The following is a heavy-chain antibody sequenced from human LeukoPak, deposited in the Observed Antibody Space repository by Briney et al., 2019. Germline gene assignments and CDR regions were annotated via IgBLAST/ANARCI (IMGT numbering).Heavy chain of an antibody. CDR2: IYYSGSS. Sequence: PSETLSLTCTVSGGSISSSSYYWGWIRQPPGKGLEWIGSIYYSGSSYYNPSLKSRVTISVDTSKNQFSLKLSSVTAADTAVYYCARVGGRWLQVYYFDYWGQGTLVTVSS. CDR1: GGSISSSSYY. V-gene: IGHV4-39*01. J-gene: IGHJ4*02. CDR3: ARVGGRWLQVYYFDY. D-gene: IGHD5-24*01.